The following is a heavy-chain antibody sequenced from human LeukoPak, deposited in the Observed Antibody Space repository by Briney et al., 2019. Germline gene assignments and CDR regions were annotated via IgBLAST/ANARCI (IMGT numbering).Heavy chain of an antibody. Sequence: SVKVSCKASGYTFTGYYIYWVRQAPGQGLEWMGGIIPIFGTANYAQKFQGRVTITADESTSTAYMELSSLRSEDTAVYYCARDFWSGPRWFDPWGQGTLVAVSS. CDR1: GYTFTGYY. J-gene: IGHJ5*02. CDR2: IIPIFGTA. V-gene: IGHV1-69*13. D-gene: IGHD3-3*01. CDR3: ARDFWSGPRWFDP.